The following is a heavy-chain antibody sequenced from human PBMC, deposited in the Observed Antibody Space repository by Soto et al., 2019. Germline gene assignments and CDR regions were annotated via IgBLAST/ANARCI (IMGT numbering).Heavy chain of an antibody. V-gene: IGHV3-23*01. J-gene: IGHJ6*02. CDR2: ISGSGGST. D-gene: IGHD3-10*01. Sequence: GGSLRLSCAASGFTFSSYAMSWVRQAPGKGLEWVSAISGSGGSTYYADSVKGRFTISRDNSKNTPYLQMNSLRAEDTAVYYCAKSPRVYYNYDMDAWGQGTTVTVSS. CDR1: GFTFSSYA. CDR3: AKSPRVYYNYDMDA.